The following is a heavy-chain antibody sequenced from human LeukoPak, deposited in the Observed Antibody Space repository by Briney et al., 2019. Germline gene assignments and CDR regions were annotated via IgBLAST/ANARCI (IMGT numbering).Heavy chain of an antibody. D-gene: IGHD4-17*01. Sequence: GGSLRLSCAASGFTFSSYGVHWVRQAPGKGLERVAFIRYDGSNKYYADSVKGRFTISRDNSKNTLYLQMNSLRAEDTAVYYCAKGEGATATGDYYYYMDVWGKGTTVTISS. CDR1: GFTFSSYG. J-gene: IGHJ6*03. V-gene: IGHV3-30*02. CDR3: AKGEGATATGDYYYYMDV. CDR2: IRYDGSNK.